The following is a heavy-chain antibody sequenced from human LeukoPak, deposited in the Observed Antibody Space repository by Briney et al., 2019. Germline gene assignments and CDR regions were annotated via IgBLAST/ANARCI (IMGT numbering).Heavy chain of an antibody. J-gene: IGHJ4*02. Sequence: GGSLRLSCAASGFTFGDYGMSWVRHAPGKGLEWVSGINWNGGTTGYGDSVKGRFTISRDNAKNSLYLQMNNLRAEDTALYYCARRGSGSYYNVGDYWGQGTLVTVSS. CDR2: INWNGGTT. CDR3: ARRGSGSYYNVGDY. CDR1: GFTFGDYG. V-gene: IGHV3-20*04. D-gene: IGHD3-10*01.